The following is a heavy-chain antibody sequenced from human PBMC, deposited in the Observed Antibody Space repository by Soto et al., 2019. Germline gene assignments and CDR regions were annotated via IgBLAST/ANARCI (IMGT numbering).Heavy chain of an antibody. Sequence: SETLSLTCTVSGGSISSYYWSWIRQPPGKGLEWIGYIYYSGSTNYNPSLKSRVTISVDTSKNQFSLKLSSVTAADTAVYYCARGTFFAQYYFDYWGQGTLVTVSS. CDR3: ARGTFFAQYYFDY. CDR1: GGSISSYY. V-gene: IGHV4-59*01. D-gene: IGHD3-3*02. J-gene: IGHJ4*02. CDR2: IYYSGST.